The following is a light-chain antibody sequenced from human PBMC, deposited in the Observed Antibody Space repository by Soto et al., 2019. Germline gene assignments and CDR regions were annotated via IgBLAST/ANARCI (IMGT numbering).Light chain of an antibody. Sequence: EIVLTQSPGTLSLSPGERATLSCRASQSVSSSYLAWYQQKPGQAPRLLIYGASSRATGIPDRFSGRGSGTDFTLTISRLEPADFAVYYCQQYGSSPWTVGQGTKVEI. J-gene: IGKJ1*01. V-gene: IGKV3-20*01. CDR3: QQYGSSPWT. CDR1: QSVSSSY. CDR2: GAS.